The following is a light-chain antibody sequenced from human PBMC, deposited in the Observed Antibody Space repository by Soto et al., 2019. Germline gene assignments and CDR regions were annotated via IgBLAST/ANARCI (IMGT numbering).Light chain of an antibody. CDR3: QQCGSSPS. Sequence: EIVLTQSPGTLSLSPGERATLSCRASQSVSSSYLAWYQQKPGQAPRLLIYDTSSRATGIPDRFSGSGSGTDFTLAXSXLEPEDFAVYYCQQCGSSPSFGQGTKVELK. CDR1: QSVSSSY. J-gene: IGKJ1*01. V-gene: IGKV3-20*01. CDR2: DTS.